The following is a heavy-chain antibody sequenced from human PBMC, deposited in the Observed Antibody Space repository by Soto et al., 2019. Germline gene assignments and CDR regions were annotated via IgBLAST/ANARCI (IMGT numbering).Heavy chain of an antibody. CDR2: IIPIFGTA. J-gene: IGHJ2*01. CDR1: GGTFSRYA. Sequence: QVQLVQSGTEVKKPGSSVKVSCKASGGTFSRYAISWVRQAPGQGLEWMGGIIPIFGTANYAQTFQGRVTMTXXEXTXXADMELRRLRSEDTAVYYCAQTLGLAVSGPGRFDLWGRGTLVTVTS. CDR3: AQTLGLAVSGPGRFDL. V-gene: IGHV1-69*05. D-gene: IGHD6-19*01.